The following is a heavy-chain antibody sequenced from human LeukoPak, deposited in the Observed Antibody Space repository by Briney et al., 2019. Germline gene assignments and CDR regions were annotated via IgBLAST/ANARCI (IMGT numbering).Heavy chain of an antibody. CDR2: ISAYNGNT. CDR1: GYTFTSYG. Sequence: ASVKVSCKASGYTFTSYGISWVRQAPGQGLEWMGWISAYNGNTNYAQKLQGRVTMTTDTSTSTAYMELRSLRSDDTAVYYCARSLEYASGDPPGYWGQGTLVTVPS. J-gene: IGHJ4*02. CDR3: ARSLEYASGDPPGY. D-gene: IGHD4-17*01. V-gene: IGHV1-18*01.